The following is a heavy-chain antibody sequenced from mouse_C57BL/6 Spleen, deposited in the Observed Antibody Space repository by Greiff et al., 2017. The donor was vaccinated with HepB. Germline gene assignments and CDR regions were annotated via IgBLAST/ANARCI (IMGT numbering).Heavy chain of an antibody. CDR1: GYTFTSYW. V-gene: IGHV1-64*01. D-gene: IGHD1-1*01. CDR2: IHPNSGST. J-gene: IGHJ4*01. Sequence: QVQLQQPGAELVKPGASVKLSCKASGYTFTSYWMHWVKQRPGQGLEWIGMIHPNSGSTNYNEKFKSKATLTVDKSSSTAYMQLSSLTSEDSAVYYCWGTTVVATDYYAMDYWGQGTSVTVSS. CDR3: WGTTVVATDYYAMDY.